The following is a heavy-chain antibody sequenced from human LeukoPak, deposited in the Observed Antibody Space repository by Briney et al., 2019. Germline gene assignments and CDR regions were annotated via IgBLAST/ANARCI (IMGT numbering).Heavy chain of an antibody. Sequence: GASVKVSCKASGYTFTTYGISWVRQAPGQGLEWMAWITPYNGHTNYAQKFQGRVTMTTDTSTSTAYMELRSLRFDDTAVYHCARGDHSGSYLIDYWGQGTLVTVSS. V-gene: IGHV1-18*01. CDR3: ARGDHSGSYLIDY. CDR2: ITPYNGHT. D-gene: IGHD1-26*01. CDR1: GYTFTTYG. J-gene: IGHJ4*02.